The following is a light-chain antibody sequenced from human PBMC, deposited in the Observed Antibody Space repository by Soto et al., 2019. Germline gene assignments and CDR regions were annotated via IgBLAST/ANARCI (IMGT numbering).Light chain of an antibody. V-gene: IGKV3-20*01. CDR2: ATS. J-gene: IGKJ4*01. CDR3: QQFGGSPPRLT. Sequence: EIVLTQSPGTLSLSPGERATLSCRASQSVSSSYLAWYQQKPGQAPRLLIYATSSRVTGVPDRFSGSGSGTDFTLTINRLEPEDFVVYYCQQFGGSPPRLTFGGGTKVEIK. CDR1: QSVSSSY.